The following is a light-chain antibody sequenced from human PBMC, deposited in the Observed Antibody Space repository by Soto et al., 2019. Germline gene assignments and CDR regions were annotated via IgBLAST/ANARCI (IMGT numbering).Light chain of an antibody. CDR1: SSDVGCYNY. V-gene: IGLV2-8*01. J-gene: IGLJ1*01. CDR2: DVI. Sequence: QRVLTQPPSASGSAGQSITLPCTGTSSDVGCYNYVSWYQQHPGKAPELMISDVIKRPSGVPDRVSGSKSGIAFSLTISGLPAEDEAGYYCCSYAGSSYVFGCGTKVTVL. CDR3: CSYAGSSYV.